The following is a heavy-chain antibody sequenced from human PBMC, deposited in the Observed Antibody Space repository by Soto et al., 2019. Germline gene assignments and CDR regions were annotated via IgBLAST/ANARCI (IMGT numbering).Heavy chain of an antibody. V-gene: IGHV4-59*01. CDR1: GGSISGYY. CDR2: IHYSGST. Sequence: VQLQESGPGLVKPSETLSLTCTVSGGSISGYYGSWIRQSPGKGLEWIGYIHYSGSTNYNPSLKSRVTIPVDTSKNQLSLKLSSVTAADTAVYYCARGSAAGTKSPFDYWGQGTLVTVSS. D-gene: IGHD6-13*01. J-gene: IGHJ4*02. CDR3: ARGSAAGTKSPFDY.